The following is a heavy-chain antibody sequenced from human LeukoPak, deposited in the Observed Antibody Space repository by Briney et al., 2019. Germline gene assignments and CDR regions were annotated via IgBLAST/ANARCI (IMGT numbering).Heavy chain of an antibody. V-gene: IGHV3-74*03. Sequence: GKSLRLSCAASGFTFSSYWMHWVRQAPGKGLVWVSRINSDGSSITYADSVKGRFTISRDNAKNTLFLQMDSLRVEDTAVYYCAREGRVSGYDFDCWGQGTLVTVSS. CDR1: GFTFSSYW. J-gene: IGHJ4*02. CDR2: INSDGSSI. CDR3: AREGRVSGYDFDC. D-gene: IGHD5-12*01.